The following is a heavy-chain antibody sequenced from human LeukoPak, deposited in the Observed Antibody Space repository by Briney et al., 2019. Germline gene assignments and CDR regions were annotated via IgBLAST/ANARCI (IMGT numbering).Heavy chain of an antibody. D-gene: IGHD3-3*01. CDR1: SGSISTSDYY. V-gene: IGHV4-61*05. J-gene: IGHJ4*02. CDR3: ASRSSIWSGYQDTLYYFDS. Sequence: SETLSLTCTVSSGSISTSDYYWGWIRQPPGKRLEWIGHIYYSGSTNYNPSLKSRVTISVDTSKNQFSLKLSSVTAADTAVYYCASRSSIWSGYQDTLYYFDSWGQGTLVTVSS. CDR2: IYYSGST.